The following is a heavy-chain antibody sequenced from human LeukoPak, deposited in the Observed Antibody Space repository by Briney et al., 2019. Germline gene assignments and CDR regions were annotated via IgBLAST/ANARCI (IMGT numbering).Heavy chain of an antibody. CDR2: ISSSGSTI. Sequence: GGSLRLSCAASGFTFSDYYMSWLRQAPGKGLEWGSYISSSGSTIYYADSVKGRFTISRDNDKNSLYLQMNSLRAEDTAVYYCARALDTAMGYYYYGMDVWGQGTTVTVSS. D-gene: IGHD5-18*01. J-gene: IGHJ6*02. CDR3: ARALDTAMGYYYYGMDV. CDR1: GFTFSDYY. V-gene: IGHV3-11*01.